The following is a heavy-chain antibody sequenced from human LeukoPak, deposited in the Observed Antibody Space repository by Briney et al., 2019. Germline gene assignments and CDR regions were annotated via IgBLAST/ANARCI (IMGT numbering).Heavy chain of an antibody. Sequence: GGSLRLSCAASVFTFSSSAMTWVRHAPWKGLEWVSTISSGGGSTNYADSVKGRFTISRDNSKNTLYLQMDSLRVEDTAVYYCARDRVAGEYFFDFWGQGTLVTVSS. J-gene: IGHJ4*02. CDR1: VFTFSSSA. CDR3: ARDRVAGEYFFDF. V-gene: IGHV3-23*01. CDR2: ISSGGGST. D-gene: IGHD6-19*01.